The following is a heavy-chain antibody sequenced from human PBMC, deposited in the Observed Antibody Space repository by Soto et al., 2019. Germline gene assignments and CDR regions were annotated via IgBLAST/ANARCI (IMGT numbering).Heavy chain of an antibody. CDR1: GFTFSSYW. CDR2: NNSDGSST. J-gene: IGHJ4*02. CDR3: VRTSLVVAAATREDY. Sequence: EVQLVESGGGLVQPGGSLRLSCAASGFTFSSYWMHWVRQAPGKGLVWVSRNNSDGSSTSYADSVKGRFTISRDNAKNTLYLQMNSLRAVDTAVYYCVRTSLVVAAATREDYWGQGTLVTVSS. V-gene: IGHV3-74*01. D-gene: IGHD2-15*01.